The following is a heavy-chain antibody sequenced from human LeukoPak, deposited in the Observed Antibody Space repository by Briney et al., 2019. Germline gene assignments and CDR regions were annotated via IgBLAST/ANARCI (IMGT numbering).Heavy chain of an antibody. Sequence: GGSLRLSCAASGFTFSTYGMHWVRQAPGKGLEWVAVISYDGSNKYYVDSVKGRFTISRDNSKNTLYLQMNSLRAEDTAVYYCANTDCSSTSCPRERYYYGMDVWGQGTTVTVSS. D-gene: IGHD2-2*01. J-gene: IGHJ6*02. V-gene: IGHV3-30*18. CDR2: ISYDGSNK. CDR3: ANTDCSSTSCPRERYYYGMDV. CDR1: GFTFSTYG.